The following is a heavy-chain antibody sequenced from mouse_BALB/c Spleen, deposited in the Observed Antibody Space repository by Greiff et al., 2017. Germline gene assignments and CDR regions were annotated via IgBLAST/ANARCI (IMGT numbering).Heavy chain of an antibody. CDR2: ISSGGSYT. CDR1: GFTFSSYA. D-gene: IGHD1-1*01. V-gene: IGHV5-9-4*01. CDR3: ARDRDYYGSSGAMDY. J-gene: IGHJ4*01. Sequence: EVKLVESGGGLVKPGGSLKLSCAASGFTFSSYAMSWVRQSPEKRLEWVAEISSGGSYTYYPDTVTGRFTISRDNAKNTLYLEMSSLRSEDTAMYYCARDRDYYGSSGAMDYWGQGTSVTVSS.